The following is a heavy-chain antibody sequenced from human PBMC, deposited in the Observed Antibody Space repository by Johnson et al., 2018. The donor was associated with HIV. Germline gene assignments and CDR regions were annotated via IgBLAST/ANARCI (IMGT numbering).Heavy chain of an antibody. Sequence: VQLVESGGVLVQSGRSLRLSCAASGFTFDDYAMHWVRQAPGKGLEWVSGISWNSGSIGYADSVKGRFTISRDNAKNSLYLQMNSLRAEDTALYYCAKESYRSSLWAFDIWGQVTMVTVSS. V-gene: IGHV3-9*01. J-gene: IGHJ3*02. CDR1: GFTFDDYA. CDR2: ISWNSGSI. CDR3: AKESYRSSLWAFDI. D-gene: IGHD6-6*01.